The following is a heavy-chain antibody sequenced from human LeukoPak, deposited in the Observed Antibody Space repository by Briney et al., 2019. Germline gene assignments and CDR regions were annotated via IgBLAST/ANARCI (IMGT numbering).Heavy chain of an antibody. CDR2: IYYSGST. CDR1: GGSISSSSYY. D-gene: IGHD3-16*02. J-gene: IGHJ5*02. Sequence: KPSETLSLTCTVSGGSISSSSYYWGWIRQPPGKGLEWIGRIYYSGSTYYTPSLKSRVTISVDTSTNQFSLKLSSVTAADTAVYYCARESPYDYVWGSYRPYNWFDPWGQGTLVTVSS. CDR3: ARESPYDYVWGSYRPYNWFDP. V-gene: IGHV4-39*02.